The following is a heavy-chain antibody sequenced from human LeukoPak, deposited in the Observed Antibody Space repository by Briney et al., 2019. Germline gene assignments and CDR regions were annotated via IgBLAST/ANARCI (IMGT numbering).Heavy chain of an antibody. Sequence: GRSLRLSCAASGFTFSSYGMHWVRQAPGKGLEWVAVISYDGSNKYYADSVKGRFTISRDNSKNTLYLQMNSLRAEDTAVYYCARDFEVVAATRLFDAFDIWGQGTMVTVSS. V-gene: IGHV3-30*03. D-gene: IGHD2-15*01. CDR1: GFTFSSYG. CDR2: ISYDGSNK. J-gene: IGHJ3*02. CDR3: ARDFEVVAATRLFDAFDI.